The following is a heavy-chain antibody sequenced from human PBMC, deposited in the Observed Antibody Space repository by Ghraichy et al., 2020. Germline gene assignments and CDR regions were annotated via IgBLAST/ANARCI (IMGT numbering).Heavy chain of an antibody. CDR2: IRYDGSNK. D-gene: IGHD3-22*01. J-gene: IGHJ4*02. Sequence: GGSLRLSCAASGFTFSSYGMHWVRQAPGKGLEWVAFIRYDGSNKYYADSVKGRFTISRDNSKNTLYLQMNSLRAEDTAVYYCAKWGNDYYDSSGRTPSDYWGQGTLVTGSS. CDR3: AKWGNDYYDSSGRTPSDY. V-gene: IGHV3-30*02. CDR1: GFTFSSYG.